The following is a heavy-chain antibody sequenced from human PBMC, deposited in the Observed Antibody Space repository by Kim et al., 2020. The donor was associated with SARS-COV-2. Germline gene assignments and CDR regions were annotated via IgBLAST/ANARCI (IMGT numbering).Heavy chain of an antibody. Sequence: GGSLRLSCAASGFTFSNAWMNWVRQAPGKGLEWVGRIKRKTDGGTTDYAAPVKGRFTISRDDSKNTLYLQMNSLKTEDTAVYYCTKGGNAFDIWGQGAMVTDSS. CDR3: TKGGNAFDI. V-gene: IGHV3-15*01. CDR1: GFTFSNAW. J-gene: IGHJ3*02. CDR2: IKRKTDGGTT.